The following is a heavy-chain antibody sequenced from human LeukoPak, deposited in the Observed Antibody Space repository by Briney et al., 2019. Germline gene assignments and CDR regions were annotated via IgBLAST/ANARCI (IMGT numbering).Heavy chain of an antibody. CDR2: IYHSGST. D-gene: IGHD2-21*01. J-gene: IGHJ4*02. Sequence: SETLSLTCTVSGGSVSSGSYYWSWIRQPPGKGLEWIGEIYHSGSTNYNPSLKSRVTISVDTSKNQFSLILTPVTATDTAVYHCVRQAFDYYFDNWGQGTLVTASS. V-gene: IGHV4-39*01. CDR3: VRQAFDYYFDN. CDR1: GGSVSSGSYY.